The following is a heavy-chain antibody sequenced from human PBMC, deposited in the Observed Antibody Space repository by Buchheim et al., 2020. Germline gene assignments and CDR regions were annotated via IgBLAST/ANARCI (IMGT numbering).Heavy chain of an antibody. CDR1: GFTFSSYG. CDR3: AKDWGPRHSGSYYSFDY. D-gene: IGHD1-26*01. Sequence: QVQLVESGGGVVQPGRSLRLSCAASGFTFSSYGMHWVRQAPGKGLEWVAFIRYDGSNKYYADSVKGRFTISRDNSKNTLYLQMNSLRAEDTAVYYCAKDWGPRHSGSYYSFDYWGQGTL. J-gene: IGHJ4*02. CDR2: IRYDGSNK. V-gene: IGHV3-30*02.